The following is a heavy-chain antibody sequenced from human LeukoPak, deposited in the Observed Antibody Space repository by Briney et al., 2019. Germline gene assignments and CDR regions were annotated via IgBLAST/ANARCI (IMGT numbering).Heavy chain of an antibody. D-gene: IGHD2-2*01. CDR2: LVSNDTYT. J-gene: IGHJ4*02. V-gene: IGHV5-10-1*01. CDR1: GYSFTTYS. Sequence: GESLPIASQGSGYSFTTYSISWARQMSRKGRGWMGRLVSNDTYTNYSPSFQRHGTISADTSIRTAYLQWSGLKASDTAMYYCARHESTPDYDYWGQGTLVTGSS. CDR3: ARHESTPDYDY.